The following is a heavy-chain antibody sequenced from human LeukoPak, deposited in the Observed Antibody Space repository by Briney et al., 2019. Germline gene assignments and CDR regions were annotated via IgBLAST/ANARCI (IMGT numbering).Heavy chain of an antibody. V-gene: IGHV4-39*01. CDR2: MYYSGST. J-gene: IGHJ4*02. CDR3: VRHIAYHANLDY. D-gene: IGHD2-21*01. CDR1: GGSISSSTSC. Sequence: SEALSLTCTVSGGSISSSTSCWSWVRQPPGKGLEWIGCMYYSGSTYYGSSLKGRVTISLDTPKNQFSLRLNSVTASDTAVYYCVRHIAYHANLDYWDQGTLVTVSS.